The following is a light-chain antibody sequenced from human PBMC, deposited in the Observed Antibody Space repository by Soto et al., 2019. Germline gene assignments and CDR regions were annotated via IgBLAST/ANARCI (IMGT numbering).Light chain of an antibody. CDR2: AAS. CDR1: QGIDTS. CDR3: QQTYSSPQT. J-gene: IGKJ1*01. V-gene: IGKV1-9*01. Sequence: ILLTQSPSSLSASVGDIVTITCRASQGIDTSLAWYQQKPGKAPKLLIYAASNFQSGVPSRFSGSGSGTHFTLTISSLQPEDFATYYRQQTYSSPQTFGQGTK.